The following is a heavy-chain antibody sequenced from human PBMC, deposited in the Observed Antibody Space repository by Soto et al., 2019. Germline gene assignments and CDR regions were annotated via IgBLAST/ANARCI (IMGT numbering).Heavy chain of an antibody. CDR1: GFSLSTYHMG. CDR3: AHAGDYVLLTFDH. CDR2: LYWDDDK. J-gene: IGHJ4*01. D-gene: IGHD4-17*01. V-gene: IGHV2-5*02. Sequence: QITLKESGPTLVRPAQTLKLTCDFSGFSLSTYHMGVAWIRQPPGKALEWLALLYWDDDKRYSPSLKDRLAISKDTSNNQVVLTITNIDPGDSATYFCAHAGDYVLLTFDHWGPGTLVTVSS.